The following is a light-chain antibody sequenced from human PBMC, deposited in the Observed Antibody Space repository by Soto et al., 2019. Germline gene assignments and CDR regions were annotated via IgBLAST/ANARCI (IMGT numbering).Light chain of an antibody. Sequence: EIVLTQSPATLSLSPGERATLSCRASQSVSSYLAWYQQKPGQAPRLLIYDASNRATGIPARFSGSGSGTDFTLPISSLEPEYFAVYYFQLRSNWPPLTFGGGTKVEIK. CDR2: DAS. J-gene: IGKJ4*01. CDR1: QSVSSY. V-gene: IGKV3-11*01. CDR3: QLRSNWPPLT.